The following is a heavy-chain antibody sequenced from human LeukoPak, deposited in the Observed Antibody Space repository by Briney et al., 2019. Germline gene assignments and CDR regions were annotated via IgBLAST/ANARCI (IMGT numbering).Heavy chain of an antibody. CDR2: MNPKSGNT. D-gene: IGHD1-26*01. CDR3: ARASLGVTASGGFDP. V-gene: IGHV1-8*01. Sequence: ASVKVSCKASGYTLTSYDVIWVRQAPGQGLEWMGWMNPKSGNTGSTQKFQDRVAMTRDTSINTAYMELSSLTSEDTAVYYCARASLGVTASGGFDPWGQGTLVTVSS. CDR1: GYTLTSYD. J-gene: IGHJ5*02.